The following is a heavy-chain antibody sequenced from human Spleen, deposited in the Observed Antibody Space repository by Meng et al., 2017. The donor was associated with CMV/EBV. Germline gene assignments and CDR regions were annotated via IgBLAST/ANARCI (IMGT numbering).Heavy chain of an antibody. CDR2: IYYSGST. CDR1: GGSISSSSYY. V-gene: IGHV4-39*01. CDR3: ARQALYDFWSGYYGYYYYGMDV. Sequence: GSLRLSCTVSGGSISSSSYYWGWIRQPPGKGLEWIGSIYYSGSTYYNPSLKSRVTISVDTSKNQFSLKLSSVTAADTAVYYCARQALYDFWSGYYGYYYYGMDVWGQGTTVTVSS. J-gene: IGHJ6*02. D-gene: IGHD3-3*01.